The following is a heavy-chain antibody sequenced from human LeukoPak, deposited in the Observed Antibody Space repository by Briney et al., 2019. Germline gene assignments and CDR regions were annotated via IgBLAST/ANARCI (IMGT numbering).Heavy chain of an antibody. J-gene: IGHJ6*03. CDR3: AREDRYYYYYYMDV. Sequence: PGGSLRLSCAASGFTFSSYAMHWVRQAPGKGLEWVAVISYDGSNKYYADSVKGRFTISRDNSKNTLYLQMNSLRAEDTAVYYCAREDRYYYYYYMDVWGKGTTVTVSS. CDR1: GFTFSSYA. CDR2: ISYDGSNK. V-gene: IGHV3-30-3*01.